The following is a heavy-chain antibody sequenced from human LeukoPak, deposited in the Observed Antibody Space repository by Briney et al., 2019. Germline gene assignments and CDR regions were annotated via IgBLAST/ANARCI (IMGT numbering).Heavy chain of an antibody. CDR3: ARWYCSSTSCYGAAFDI. CDR2: IYYSGST. V-gene: IGHV4-39*01. J-gene: IGHJ3*02. Sequence: WETLSLTCTVSGGSISSSSYYWGWIPQPPGKGLEWIWSIYYSGSTYYNPSLKSRVTTSVDAYKNQFSLKLSSVTAADTAVYYCARWYCSSTSCYGAAFDIWGQGTMVTVYS. CDR1: GGSISSSSYY. D-gene: IGHD2-2*01.